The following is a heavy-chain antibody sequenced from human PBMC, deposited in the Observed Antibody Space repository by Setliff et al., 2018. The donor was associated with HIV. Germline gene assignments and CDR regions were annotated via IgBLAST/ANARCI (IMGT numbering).Heavy chain of an antibody. Sequence: ASVKVSCKASGYTFRTYGIHWMRQAPGQRLEYLGWINTANGNTKSSQDLQGRVSITSDTSASTAYMELSSLRSQDMAVYYCARGPLFGDQYYPYHYMDVWGKGTTVTVSS. J-gene: IGHJ6*03. D-gene: IGHD3-3*01. CDR2: INTANGNT. CDR3: ARGPLFGDQYYPYHYMDV. CDR1: GYTFRTYG. V-gene: IGHV1-3*03.